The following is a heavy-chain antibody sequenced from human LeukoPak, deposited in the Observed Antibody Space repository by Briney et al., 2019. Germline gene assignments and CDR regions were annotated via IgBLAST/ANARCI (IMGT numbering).Heavy chain of an antibody. CDR1: GGSISSYY. D-gene: IGHD3-22*01. Sequence: SETLSLTCTVSGGSISSYYWSWIRQPPGKGLEWIGYIYYSGSTNYNPSLKSRVTISVDTSKNQFSLKLSSVTAADTAVYYCARGYDSSGYLYCWGQGTLVTVSS. CDR3: ARGYDSSGYLYC. V-gene: IGHV4-59*01. CDR2: IYYSGST. J-gene: IGHJ4*02.